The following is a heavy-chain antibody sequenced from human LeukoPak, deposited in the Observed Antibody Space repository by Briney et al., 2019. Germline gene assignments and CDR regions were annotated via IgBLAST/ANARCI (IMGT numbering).Heavy chain of an antibody. J-gene: IGHJ4*02. D-gene: IGHD5-24*01. CDR1: GFTFCDYY. CDR2: ISSIVSTI. Sequence: PGGSLRLSCAASGFTFCDYYMSWIRPAPEEGLEWVSYISSIVSTIYYADSVKGLFTTSRDYAKNSLYLQMNSLRAEDTAVYYCARDRERWLRGYFDYWGQGTLVTVSS. V-gene: IGHV3-11*04. CDR3: ARDRERWLRGYFDY.